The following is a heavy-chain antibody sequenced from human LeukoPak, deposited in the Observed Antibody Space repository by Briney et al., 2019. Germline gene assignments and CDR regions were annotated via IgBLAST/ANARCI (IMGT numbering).Heavy chain of an antibody. CDR3: ARDRPVRGVIIPYYYYGMDV. V-gene: IGHV3-30-3*01. CDR2: ITYDGSNK. D-gene: IGHD3-10*01. J-gene: IGHJ6*02. Sequence: GGSLRLSCAASGFTFSSSAMPRVRQAPGKKLDWVAVITYDGSNKYYADSVKGRFTICRDNSKNTLYLQMNGLRAEDTAVYYCARDRPVRGVIIPYYYYGMDVWGQGTTVTVSS. CDR1: GFTFSSSA.